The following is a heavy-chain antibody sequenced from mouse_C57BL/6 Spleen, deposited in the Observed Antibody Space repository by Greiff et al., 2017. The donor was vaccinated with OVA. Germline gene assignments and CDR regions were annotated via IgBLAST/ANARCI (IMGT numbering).Heavy chain of an antibody. CDR2: INPNTGGT. J-gene: IGHJ2*01. V-gene: IGHV1-22*01. Sequence: VQLQQSGPELVKLGASVKMSCKASGYTFTDYNMHWVKQSHGKSLEWIGYINPNTGGTSYNQKFKGKATLTVNKSSSTAYMELRSLTSEDSAVYYGARIANKLYYFDYWGQGTTLTVSS. CDR3: ARIANKLYYFDY. CDR1: GYTFTDYN. D-gene: IGHD1-1*01.